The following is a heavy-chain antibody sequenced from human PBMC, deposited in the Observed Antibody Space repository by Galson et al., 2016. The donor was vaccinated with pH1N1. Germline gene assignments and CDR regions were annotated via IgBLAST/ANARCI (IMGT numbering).Heavy chain of an antibody. CDR3: ARVGGEYSSSQVDVLDI. J-gene: IGHJ3*02. CDR1: GSRFDDYG. Sequence: SLRLSCAASGSRFDDYGMSWVRQPPGKGLEWVSNINWNGGRAGYADSVKGRFTISRDNAKNSLYLEMNSLRAEDTALYYCARVGGEYSSSQVDVLDIWGQGTMVTVSS. V-gene: IGHV3-20*04. D-gene: IGHD6-13*01. CDR2: INWNGGRA.